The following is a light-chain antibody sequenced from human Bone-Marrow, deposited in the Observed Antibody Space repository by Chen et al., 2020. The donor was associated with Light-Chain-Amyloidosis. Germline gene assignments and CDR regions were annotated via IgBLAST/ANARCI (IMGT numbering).Light chain of an antibody. J-gene: IGKJ2*01. CDR2: AAS. V-gene: IGKV1-9*01. CDR1: QGISSD. Sequence: DIQLTQSPSFLSASVGDRVTITCRASQGISSDLAWYQQKPGKAPKLLIYAASTLQSGVPSRFSGSGSGTEFTLTISSLQPEDFATYYCQQLNSYPPKYTFGQGTKLEIK. CDR3: QQLNSYPPKYT.